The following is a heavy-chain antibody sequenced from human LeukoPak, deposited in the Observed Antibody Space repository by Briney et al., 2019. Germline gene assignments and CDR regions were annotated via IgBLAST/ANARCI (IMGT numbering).Heavy chain of an antibody. CDR2: IDHSGST. V-gene: IGHV4-38-2*02. Sequence: PSETLSLTCTVSGYSISSGYYWGWIRQPPGKGLEWTGSIDHSGSTYYNPSLKSRVTISVDTSKNQFSLKLSSVTAADTAVYYCARGRRRNSSGYYKEYFQHWGQGTLVTVSS. D-gene: IGHD3-22*01. CDR1: GYSISSGYY. CDR3: ARGRRRNSSGYYKEYFQH. J-gene: IGHJ1*01.